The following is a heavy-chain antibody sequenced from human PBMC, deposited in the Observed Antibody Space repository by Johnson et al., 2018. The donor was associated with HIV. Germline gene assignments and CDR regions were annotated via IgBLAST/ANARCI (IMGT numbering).Heavy chain of an antibody. CDR2: IYSGGST. D-gene: IGHD6-19*01. CDR3: ARSGWYLSYAFDI. Sequence: VQLVESGGGLVQPGGSLRLSCAASGFSVSTYYMSWVRQAPGRGLEWVSLIYSGGSTYYADSVKGRFTISRDNSKNTLYLQMNSLRAEDTAVYYCARSGWYLSYAFDIWGQGTMVTVSS. J-gene: IGHJ3*02. CDR1: GFSVSTYY. V-gene: IGHV3-66*01.